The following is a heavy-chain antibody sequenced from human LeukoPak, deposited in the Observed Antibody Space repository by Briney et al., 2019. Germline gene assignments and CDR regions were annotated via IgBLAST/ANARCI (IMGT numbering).Heavy chain of an antibody. CDR1: GFTFSSYW. CDR3: ARGGITIFGVVPNLFDP. CDR2: INTDVSTT. V-gene: IGHV3-74*01. J-gene: IGHJ5*02. D-gene: IGHD3-3*01. Sequence: GGSLRLSCAASGFTFSSYWMHWVREAPGEGLVWVSRINTDVSTTTYADSVKGRFAISRDNAKNTLYLQMNSLRAEDTAVYYCARGGITIFGVVPNLFDPWGQGTLVTVSS.